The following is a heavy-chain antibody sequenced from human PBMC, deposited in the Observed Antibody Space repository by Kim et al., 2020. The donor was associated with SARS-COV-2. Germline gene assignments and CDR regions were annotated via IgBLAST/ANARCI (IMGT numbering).Heavy chain of an antibody. Sequence: GGSLRLFCAASGFTFRGFAVHWVRQAPGQGLEWVAIISYDGTTKYSTDSLKGRFTISRDDSKNTVYLQMSSLRPEDTAVYYCARETPDYSSSWVDIWGQG. CDR2: ISYDGTTK. V-gene: IGHV3-30*04. D-gene: IGHD6-13*01. J-gene: IGHJ3*02. CDR1: GFTFRGFA. CDR3: ARETPDYSSSWVDI.